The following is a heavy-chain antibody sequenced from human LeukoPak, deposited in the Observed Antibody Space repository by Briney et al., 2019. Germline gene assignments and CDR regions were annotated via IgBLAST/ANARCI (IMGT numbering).Heavy chain of an antibody. CDR3: AKDTLRFLEWLSFVPVDY. Sequence: GGSLRLSCAASGLTFSSYGMHWVRQAPGKGLERVAVISYDGSNKYYADSVKGRFTISRDNSKNTLYLQMNSLRAEDTAVYYCAKDTLRFLEWLSFVPVDYWGQGTLVTVSS. CDR1: GLTFSSYG. V-gene: IGHV3-30*18. J-gene: IGHJ4*02. D-gene: IGHD3-3*01. CDR2: ISYDGSNK.